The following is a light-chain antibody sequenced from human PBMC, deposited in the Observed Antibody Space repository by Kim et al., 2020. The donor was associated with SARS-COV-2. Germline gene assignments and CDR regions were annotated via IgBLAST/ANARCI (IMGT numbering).Light chain of an antibody. CDR3: QQSYSTPPIT. CDR1: QSISSY. J-gene: IGKJ4*01. Sequence: ASVGDRVTITCRASQSISSYLNWYQQKPGKAPKLLIYAASSLQSGVPSRFSGSGSGTDFTLTISSLQPEDFATYYCQQSYSTPPITFGGGTKLEI. CDR2: AAS. V-gene: IGKV1-39*01.